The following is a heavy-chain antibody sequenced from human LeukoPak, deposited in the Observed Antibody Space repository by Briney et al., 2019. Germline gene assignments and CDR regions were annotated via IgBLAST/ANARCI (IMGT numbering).Heavy chain of an antibody. Sequence: SVKVSCKASGFTFTSSAVQWVRQARGQRLEWIGWIVVGSGNTNYAQKFQERVTTTRDMSTSTAYMELSSLRSEDTAVYYCAADGEAHDAFDIWGQGTMVTVSS. CDR1: GFTFTSSA. V-gene: IGHV1-58*01. CDR3: AADGEAHDAFDI. J-gene: IGHJ3*02. CDR2: IVVGSGNT.